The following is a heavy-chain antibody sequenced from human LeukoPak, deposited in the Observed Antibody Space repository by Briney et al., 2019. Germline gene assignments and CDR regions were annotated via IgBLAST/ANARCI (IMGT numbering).Heavy chain of an antibody. CDR2: ISAYNGNT. CDR1: GYTFTSYG. J-gene: IGHJ4*02. V-gene: IGHV1-18*01. CDR3: ASAFHYYDSSGYPGDY. D-gene: IGHD3-22*01. Sequence: ASVKVSCKASGYTFTSYGISWVRQAPGQGLEWMGWISAYNGNTNYAQKLQGRATMTTDTSTSTAYMELRSLRSDDTAVYYCASAFHYYDSSGYPGDYWGQGTLVTVSS.